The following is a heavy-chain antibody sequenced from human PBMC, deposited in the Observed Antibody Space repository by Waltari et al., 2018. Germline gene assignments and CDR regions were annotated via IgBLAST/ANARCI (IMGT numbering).Heavy chain of an antibody. CDR2: ISYSGST. V-gene: IGHV4-39*01. J-gene: IGHJ4*02. CDR3: ARHAERRYYDYVYFDY. Sequence: QLQLQESGPGLVKPSETLSLTCTVSGGSISSISYSWGWLRPPPGKGLEWIGSISYSGSTYYNPSLKSRVTISVDTSKNQFSLKLSSVTAADTAVYYCARHAERRYYDYVYFDYWGQGTLVTVSS. D-gene: IGHD3-16*01. CDR1: GGSISSISYS.